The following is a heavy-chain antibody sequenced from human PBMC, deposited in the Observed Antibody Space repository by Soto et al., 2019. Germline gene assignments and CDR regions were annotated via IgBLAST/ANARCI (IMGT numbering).Heavy chain of an antibody. V-gene: IGHV4-39*01. Sequence: SETLSLTCTVSGGSISSSSYYWGWIRQPPGKGLEWIGSIYYSGSTYYNPSLKSRVTISVDTSKNQFSLKLSSVTAADTAVYYCARHPEYIYGPRGDYWGQGTLVTVSS. CDR3: ARHPEYIYGPRGDY. J-gene: IGHJ4*02. D-gene: IGHD5-18*01. CDR1: GGSISSSSYY. CDR2: IYYSGST.